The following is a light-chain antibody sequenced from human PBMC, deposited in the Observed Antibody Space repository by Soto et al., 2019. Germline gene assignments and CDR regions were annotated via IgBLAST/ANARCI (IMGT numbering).Light chain of an antibody. CDR2: EVS. J-gene: IGLJ1*01. CDR1: SSDVGAYDY. CDR3: LLYYGGSYV. Sequence: QSALTQPASVSGSPGQSITISCTGTSSDVGAYDYVSWYQHHPGKAPKLLIYEVSNRPSGVSSRFSGSKSGNTASLTISGLQAEDEADYYCLLYYGGSYVFGAGTKLTVL. V-gene: IGLV2-14*01.